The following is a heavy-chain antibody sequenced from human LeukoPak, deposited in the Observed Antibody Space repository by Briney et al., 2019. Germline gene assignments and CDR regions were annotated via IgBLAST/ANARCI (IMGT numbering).Heavy chain of an antibody. Sequence: GGSLRLSCAASGFAFSSYWMSWVRQAPGKGLEWVANIKQDGSDKYYVDSVKGRFTISRDNAKNSLYLQMNSLRAEDTAVYYCAREVLRYFDWFARDNWFDPWGQGTLVTVSS. V-gene: IGHV3-7*01. CDR1: GFAFSSYW. D-gene: IGHD3-9*01. CDR2: IKQDGSDK. CDR3: AREVLRYFDWFARDNWFDP. J-gene: IGHJ5*02.